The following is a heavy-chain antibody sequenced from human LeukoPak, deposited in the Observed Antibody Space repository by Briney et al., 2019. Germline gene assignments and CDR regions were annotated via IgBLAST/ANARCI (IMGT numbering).Heavy chain of an antibody. CDR2: IIPIFGTS. CDR3: ASGYCSGGSCLTHFHF. D-gene: IGHD2-15*01. V-gene: IGHV1-69*05. CDR1: GGTFSNSA. Sequence: SVKVSCKASGGTFSNSAISWVRQAPGQGLQWMGRIIPIFGTSNYAQKFQGRVSITTDESTSTAYMELSSLRSEDTAVYYCASGYCSGGSCLTHFHFWGQGTLVTVSP. J-gene: IGHJ4*02.